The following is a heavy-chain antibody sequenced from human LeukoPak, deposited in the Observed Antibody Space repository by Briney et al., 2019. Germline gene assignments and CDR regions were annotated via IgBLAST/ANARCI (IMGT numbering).Heavy chain of an antibody. V-gene: IGHV4-59*01. D-gene: IGHD3-10*01. CDR1: GFTFDDYG. Sequence: GSLRLSCAASGFTFDDYGMSWVRQAPGKGLEWIGYIYYSGSTNYNPSLKSRVTISVDTSKNQFSLKLSSVTAADTAVYYCARVEEGYGSGRRENYYYYYMDVWGKGTTVTISS. CDR3: ARVEEGYGSGRRENYYYYYMDV. CDR2: IYYSGST. J-gene: IGHJ6*03.